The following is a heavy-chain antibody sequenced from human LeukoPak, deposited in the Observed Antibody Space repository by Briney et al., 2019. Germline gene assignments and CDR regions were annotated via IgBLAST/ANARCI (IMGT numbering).Heavy chain of an antibody. D-gene: IGHD5-18*01. CDR2: INHSGST. V-gene: IGHV4-34*01. Sequence: PSETLSLTCAVYGGSFSGYYWSWIRQPPGKGLEWIGEINHSGSTNYNPSLKSRVTISVDTSKNQFSLKLSSVTAADTAVYYCARGPSYGKPKQFDYWGQGTLVTVSS. J-gene: IGHJ4*02. CDR3: ARGPSYGKPKQFDY. CDR1: GGSFSGYY.